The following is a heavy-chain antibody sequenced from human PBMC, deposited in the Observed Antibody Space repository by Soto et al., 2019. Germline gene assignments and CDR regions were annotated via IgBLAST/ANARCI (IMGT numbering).Heavy chain of an antibody. CDR3: ARGGPYITIFGVVIPRYYYYYGMDV. V-gene: IGHV4-34*01. CDR2: INHSGNT. D-gene: IGHD3-3*01. CDR1: GGSFSGYY. Sequence: SETLSLTCAVYGGSFSGYYWSWIHQPPGKGLERIGEINHSGNTNYNPSLKSRVTISVDTSKNQFSLKLSSVTAADTAVYYCARGGPYITIFGVVIPRYYYYYGMDVWGQGTTVTVYS. J-gene: IGHJ6*02.